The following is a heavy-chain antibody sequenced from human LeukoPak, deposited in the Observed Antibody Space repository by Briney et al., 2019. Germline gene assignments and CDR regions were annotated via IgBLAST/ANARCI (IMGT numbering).Heavy chain of an antibody. CDR3: ARDRAGDSFDI. J-gene: IGHJ3*02. D-gene: IGHD7-27*01. V-gene: IGHV4-61*02. CDR1: GDSISSGTYY. CDR2: MYTSGNT. Sequence: SQTLSLTCTVSGDSISSGTYYWTWIRQPAGKGLEWIGRMYTSGNTNYNPSLKSQVTISMDTSKNQFSLNLNSVTAADTAVYYCARDRAGDSFDIWGQGTMVTVSS.